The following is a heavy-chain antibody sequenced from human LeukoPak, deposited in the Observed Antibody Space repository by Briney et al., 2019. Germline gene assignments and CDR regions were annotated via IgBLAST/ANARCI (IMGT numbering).Heavy chain of an antibody. CDR3: ARDLRFGELSFLPFDY. CDR2: ISAYNGDT. CDR1: GYTFTSYG. Sequence: GASVKVSCKASGYTFTSYGISWVRQAPGQGLEWMGWISAYNGDTNYAQKFQGRVTLTRDMSTSTVYMEVSSLRSEDTAVYYCARDLRFGELSFLPFDYWGQGTLVTVSS. J-gene: IGHJ4*02. V-gene: IGHV1-18*01. D-gene: IGHD3-10*01.